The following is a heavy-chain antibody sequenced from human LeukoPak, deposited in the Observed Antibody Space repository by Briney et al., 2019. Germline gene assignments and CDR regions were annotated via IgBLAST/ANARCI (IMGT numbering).Heavy chain of an antibody. J-gene: IGHJ5*02. CDR1: GYTFTGYY. Sequence: GASVKVSSKASGYTFTGYYMHWVRQAPGQGLEWMGWINPNSGGTNYAQKFQGRVTMTRDTSISTAYMELSRLRSDDTAVYYCAREGQQLVLGWFDPWGQGTLVTVSS. CDR3: AREGQQLVLGWFDP. CDR2: INPNSGGT. V-gene: IGHV1-2*02. D-gene: IGHD6-13*01.